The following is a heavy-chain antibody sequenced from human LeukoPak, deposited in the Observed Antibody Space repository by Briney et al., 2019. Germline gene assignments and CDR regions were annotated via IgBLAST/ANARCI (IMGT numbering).Heavy chain of an antibody. CDR1: GFTFSSYG. Sequence: GGSLRLSCAASGFTFSSYGFHWVRQAAGKGLEWVAVIWSDGNNRNYAGSVKGRFTISRDNSKNTLYLQMNSLSAEDTAVYYCARARPDYGDYGRSLDVWGKGTTVTVSS. V-gene: IGHV3-33*01. J-gene: IGHJ6*03. CDR2: IWSDGNNR. D-gene: IGHD4-17*01. CDR3: ARARPDYGDYGRSLDV.